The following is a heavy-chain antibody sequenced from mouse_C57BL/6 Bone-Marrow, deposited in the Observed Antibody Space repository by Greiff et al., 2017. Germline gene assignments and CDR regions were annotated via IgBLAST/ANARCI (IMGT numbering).Heavy chain of an antibody. J-gene: IGHJ4*01. V-gene: IGHV1-81*01. CDR1: GYTFTSYG. CDR2: IYPRSGNT. D-gene: IGHD1-1*01. CDR3: ARDYYYGYYYAMDY. Sequence: VQGVESGAELARPGASVKLSCKASGYTFTSYGISWVKQRPGQGLEWIGEIYPRSGNTYYNEKFKGKATLTADKSSSTAYMELRSLTSEDSAVYFCARDYYYGYYYAMDYWGQGTSVTVSS.